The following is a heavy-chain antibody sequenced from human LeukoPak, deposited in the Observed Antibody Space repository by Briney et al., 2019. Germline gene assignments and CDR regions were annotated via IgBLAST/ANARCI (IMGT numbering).Heavy chain of an antibody. CDR1: GYTFTSYD. D-gene: IGHD3-22*01. V-gene: IGHV1-8*01. CDR2: MNPNSGNT. CDR3: ARFHPYDSSGYYGPDY. J-gene: IGHJ4*02. Sequence: GASVNVSCKASGYTFTSYDINWVRQATGQGLEWMGWMNPNSGNTGYAQKFQGRVTMTRNTSISTAYMELSSLRSEDTAVYYCARFHPYDSSGYYGPDYWGQGTLVTVSS.